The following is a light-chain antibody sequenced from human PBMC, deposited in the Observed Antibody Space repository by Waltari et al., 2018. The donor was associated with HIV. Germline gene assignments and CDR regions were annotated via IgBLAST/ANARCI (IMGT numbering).Light chain of an antibody. V-gene: IGKV1-5*03. Sequence: DIQLTQSPSSLSASVGDRVTITCRASQNINKWLAWYQQKPGETPKFLIYRASTLESGVPSRFSGSGSGTEFSLTISSPQPEDFAIYYCQQYKSYPATFGRGT. J-gene: IGKJ2*01. CDR1: QNINKW. CDR3: QQYKSYPAT. CDR2: RAS.